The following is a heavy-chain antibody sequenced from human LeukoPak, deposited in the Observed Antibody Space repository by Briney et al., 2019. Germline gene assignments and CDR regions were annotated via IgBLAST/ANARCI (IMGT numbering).Heavy chain of an antibody. J-gene: IGHJ3*02. V-gene: IGHV3-30-3*01. CDR2: ISYDGSNK. Sequence: GRSLRLSCAASGFTFSSYAMHWVRQAPGKGLEWVAVISYDGSNKNYADSVKGRFTISRDNSKNTLYLQMNSLRAEDTAVYYCAKDTIAAAWGSAFDIWGQGTMVTVSS. D-gene: IGHD6-13*01. CDR3: AKDTIAAAWGSAFDI. CDR1: GFTFSSYA.